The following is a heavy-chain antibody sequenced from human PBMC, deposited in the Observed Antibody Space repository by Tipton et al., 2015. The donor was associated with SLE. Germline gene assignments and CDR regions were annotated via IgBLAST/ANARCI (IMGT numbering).Heavy chain of an antibody. J-gene: IGHJ4*02. CDR1: GFTFSSYA. CDR3: ARGEAGDPNFDY. V-gene: IGHV3-7*01. D-gene: IGHD7-27*01. Sequence: SLRLSCAASGFTFSSYAMSWVRQAPGKGLEWVANIKQDGSEKYYVDSVKGRFTISRDNAKNSLYLQMNSLRAEDTAVYYCARGEAGDPNFDYWGQGTLVTVSS. CDR2: IKQDGSEK.